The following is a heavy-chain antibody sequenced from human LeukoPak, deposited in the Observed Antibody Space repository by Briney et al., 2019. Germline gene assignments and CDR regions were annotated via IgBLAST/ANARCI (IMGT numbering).Heavy chain of an antibody. J-gene: IGHJ4*02. V-gene: IGHV1-18*01. CDR3: ARNTGTTPDY. CDR1: GNTFTNYG. Sequence: ASVKVSCKASGNTFTNYGISWVRQAPGQGLEWMGWISAYNGNTNYAQKFQGRVTMTTDTSTRTAYMELRSLSSDDTAVYYCARNTGTTPDYWGQGTLVTVSS. D-gene: IGHD1-1*01. CDR2: ISAYNGNT.